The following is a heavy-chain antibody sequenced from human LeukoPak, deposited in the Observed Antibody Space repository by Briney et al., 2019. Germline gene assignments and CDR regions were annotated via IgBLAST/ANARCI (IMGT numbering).Heavy chain of an antibody. J-gene: IGHJ2*01. CDR1: GYTFTGYY. CDR3: ARSLVRPYFDL. Sequence: ASVKVSCKASGYTFTGYYMHWVRQAPGRGVEWLGWINPNSGGTNYAQKFQGRLTMTRDTSISTAYMELSRLRSDDTAVYYCARSLVRPYFDLWGRGTLVTVSS. CDR2: INPNSGGT. V-gene: IGHV1-2*02.